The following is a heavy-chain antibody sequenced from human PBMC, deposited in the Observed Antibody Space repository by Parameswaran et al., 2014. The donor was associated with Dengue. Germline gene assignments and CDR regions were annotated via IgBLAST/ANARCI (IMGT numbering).Heavy chain of an antibody. D-gene: IGHD1-26*01. J-gene: IGHJ6*01. Sequence: PGKGLEWLGYIYYSGSTNYKPSLKSRVTISVDTSKKQISLKLRSVTAADTAVYYCARGEDYYYGMDVWGPRDHGHRLL. CDR2: IYYSGST. CDR3: ARGEDYYYGMDV. V-gene: IGHV4-59*13.